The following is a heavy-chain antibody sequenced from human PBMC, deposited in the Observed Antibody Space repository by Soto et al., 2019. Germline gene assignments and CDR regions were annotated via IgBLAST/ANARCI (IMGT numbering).Heavy chain of an antibody. D-gene: IGHD6-13*01. CDR3: ASSWQQNGMDV. V-gene: IGHV3-74*01. J-gene: IGHJ6*02. Sequence: EVQLVESGGGLVQPGGSLRLSCAAAGFTFSSYWMHWVRQAPGKGLVWVSRINSYGSSTSYADSVKGRFTISRDNAKNTLYLQLNSLRAEDTAVYYCASSWQQNGMDVWGQGTTVTVSS. CDR1: GFTFSSYW. CDR2: INSYGSST.